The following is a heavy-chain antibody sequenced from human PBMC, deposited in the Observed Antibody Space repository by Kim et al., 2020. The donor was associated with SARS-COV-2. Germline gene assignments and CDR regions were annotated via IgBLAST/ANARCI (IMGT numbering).Heavy chain of an antibody. V-gene: IGHV4-39*01. CDR2: IYYSGST. J-gene: IGHJ4*01. CDR3: ARHFEYSGSYPYFDY. Sequence: SETLSLTCTVSGGSISSSSYYWGWIRQPPGKGLEWIGSIYYSGSTYYNPSLKSRVTISVDTSKNQFSLKLSSVTAADTAVYYCARHFEYSGSYPYFDYWG. D-gene: IGHD1-26*01. CDR1: GGSISSSSYY.